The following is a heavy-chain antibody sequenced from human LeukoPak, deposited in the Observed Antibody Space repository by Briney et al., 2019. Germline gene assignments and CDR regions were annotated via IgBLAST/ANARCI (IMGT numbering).Heavy chain of an antibody. D-gene: IGHD2-2*02. V-gene: IGHV1-69*01. Sequence: SVKVFCTASGGTFSSYAISWVRQAPGQGLEWMGGIIPIFGTANYAQKFQGRVTITADESTSTAYMELSSLRSEDTAVYYCARGDIVVVPADIEHYYYGMDVWGQGTTVTVSS. CDR1: GGTFSSYA. J-gene: IGHJ6*02. CDR3: ARGDIVVVPADIEHYYYGMDV. CDR2: IIPIFGTA.